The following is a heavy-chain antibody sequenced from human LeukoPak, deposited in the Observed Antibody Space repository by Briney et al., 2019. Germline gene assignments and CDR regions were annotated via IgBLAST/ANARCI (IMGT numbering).Heavy chain of an antibody. J-gene: IGHJ3*02. D-gene: IGHD2-2*01. Sequence: RSGGSLRLSCAASGFTFDDYGMSWVRQAPGKGLEWVSGINWNGGSTGYADSVKGRFTISRDNAKNSLYLQMNSLRAEDTALYYCARDEWAYCSSTSCSGAFDIWGQGTMVTVSS. CDR2: INWNGGST. V-gene: IGHV3-20*04. CDR1: GFTFDDYG. CDR3: ARDEWAYCSSTSCSGAFDI.